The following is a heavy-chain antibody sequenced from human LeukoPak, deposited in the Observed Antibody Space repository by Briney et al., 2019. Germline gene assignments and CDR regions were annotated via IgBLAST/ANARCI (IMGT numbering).Heavy chain of an antibody. Sequence: GGSLRLSCAASGFTFSSYWMSWFRQAPGKGLEWVANIKQDGSEKYYVDSLKGRFTISRDNAKNSPYLQMNSLGAEDTAVYYCARRQCSSISCYYAFDIWGQGTMVTVSS. CDR2: IKQDGSEK. D-gene: IGHD2-2*01. CDR1: GFTFSSYW. J-gene: IGHJ3*02. CDR3: ARRQCSSISCYYAFDI. V-gene: IGHV3-7*01.